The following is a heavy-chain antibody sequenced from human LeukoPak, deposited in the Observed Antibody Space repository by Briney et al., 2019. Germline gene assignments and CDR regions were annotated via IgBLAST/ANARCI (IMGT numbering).Heavy chain of an antibody. D-gene: IGHD1-26*01. CDR2: ISSSSSTI. CDR3: ARVGFSGSYFYYYYYMDV. CDR1: GFTFSSYS. J-gene: IGHJ6*03. Sequence: GGSLRLSCAASGFTFSSYSMNWVRQAPGKGLEWVSYISSSSSTIYYADSVKGRFTISRDNAKNSLYLQMNSLRAEDTAVYYCARVGFSGSYFYYYYYMDVWGKGTTVTISS. V-gene: IGHV3-48*01.